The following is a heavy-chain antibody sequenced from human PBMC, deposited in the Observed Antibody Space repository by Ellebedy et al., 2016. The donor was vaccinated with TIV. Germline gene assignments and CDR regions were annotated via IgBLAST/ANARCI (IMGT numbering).Heavy chain of an antibody. Sequence: AASVKVSCKASGYTFTSDYTHWVRQAPGQGLEWMGIINPSGGSTTYAQKFQGRVTMTRDTSTSTVYMALSSLRSEDTAVYYCARGELLLYDAFDIWGQGTMVTVSS. J-gene: IGHJ3*02. CDR2: INPSGGST. V-gene: IGHV1-46*01. CDR1: GYTFTSDY. CDR3: ARGELLLYDAFDI. D-gene: IGHD2-15*01.